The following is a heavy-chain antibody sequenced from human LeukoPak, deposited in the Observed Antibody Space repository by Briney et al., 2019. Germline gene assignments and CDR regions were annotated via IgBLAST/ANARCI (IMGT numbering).Heavy chain of an antibody. CDR2: ISGSGGST. CDR1: GFTLSSYA. Sequence: GGSLRLSCAASGFTLSSYAMSWVRQAPGKGLEWVSAISGSGGSTYYADSVKGRFTISRDNSKNTLYLQMNSLRAEDTAVYYCAKDPDWGYSSGWYDYWGQGTLVTVSS. CDR3: AKDPDWGYSSGWYDY. J-gene: IGHJ4*02. V-gene: IGHV3-23*01. D-gene: IGHD6-19*01.